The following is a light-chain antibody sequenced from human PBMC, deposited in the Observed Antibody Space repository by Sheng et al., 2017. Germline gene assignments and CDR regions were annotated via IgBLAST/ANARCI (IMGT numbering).Light chain of an antibody. CDR2: KDS. CDR3: YSAADNKGV. Sequence: SYELTQPSSVSVSPGQTARITCSGDILAKKYARWFQQKPGQAPVLVIYKDSERPSGIPERFSGSSSGTTVTLTISGAHVEDEADYYCYSAADNKGVFGGGTKLTV. J-gene: IGLJ3*02. V-gene: IGLV3-27*01. CDR1: ILAKKY.